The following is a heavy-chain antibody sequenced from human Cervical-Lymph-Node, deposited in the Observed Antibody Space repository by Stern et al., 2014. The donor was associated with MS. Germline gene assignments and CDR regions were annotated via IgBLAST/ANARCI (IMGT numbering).Heavy chain of an antibody. CDR3: ARGGFCTDAACYEFDGMDV. Sequence: QVQLVESGGGVVQPGTSLRLSCAASGFTLSSYGMHWVRQAPGKGLAWVALIWYDGSNKYYADSVKGRFTISRDNSKDTVYLQMNSLRVEDTALYYCARGGFCTDAACYEFDGMDVWGQGTTVTVPS. CDR1: GFTLSSYG. J-gene: IGHJ6*02. V-gene: IGHV3-33*01. CDR2: IWYDGSNK. D-gene: IGHD2-8*01.